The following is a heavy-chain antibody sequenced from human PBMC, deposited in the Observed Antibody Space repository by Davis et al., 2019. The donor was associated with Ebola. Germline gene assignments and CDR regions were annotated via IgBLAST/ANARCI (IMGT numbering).Heavy chain of an antibody. CDR2: LRGNGLL. CDR3: GIDPNGDYLGAFEY. Sequence: GGPLRPSFVGPGSALNTFAVTWVRQAPGKALEWVSTLRGNGLLFYAASVSGRFTISRDASKNTVYLQMNSLRVGDAAMYFCGIDPNGDYLGAFEYWGEGTLVSVSS. J-gene: IGHJ4*03. D-gene: IGHD4-17*01. V-gene: IGHV3-23*01. CDR1: GSALNTFA.